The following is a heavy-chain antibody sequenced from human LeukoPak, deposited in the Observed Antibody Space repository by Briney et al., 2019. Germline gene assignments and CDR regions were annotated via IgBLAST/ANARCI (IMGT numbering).Heavy chain of an antibody. Sequence: SSETLSLTCTVSGGSFSSGDYYWSWIRQPPGKGLEWIGYINYSGYTLYNPSLRSRVTISIDTSKNHFSLKLSSVTAADTAVYYCARGYSSPLEGWFDPWGQGTLVTVSS. CDR1: GGSFSSGDYY. J-gene: IGHJ5*02. D-gene: IGHD6-13*01. CDR3: ARGYSSPLEGWFDP. V-gene: IGHV4-30-4*02. CDR2: INYSGYT.